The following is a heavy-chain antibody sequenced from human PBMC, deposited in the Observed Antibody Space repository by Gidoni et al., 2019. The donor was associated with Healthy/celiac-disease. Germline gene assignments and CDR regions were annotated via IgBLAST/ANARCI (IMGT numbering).Heavy chain of an antibody. D-gene: IGHD1-20*01. V-gene: IGHV2-5*02. J-gene: IGHJ4*02. CDR2: IYWDDEK. CDR1: GFPLRTSGVG. Sequence: QNTLKESGPTLVKPTQAHTPTCTFSGFPLRTSGVGVGWIRQPTGKALEWLALIYWDDEKRSRPSLKSRLTITKDTSRSQVVLTMTNMDPEDTAKYYCGHTNFRNNLLFDYWGQGTLVTVSS. CDR3: GHTNFRNNLLFDY.